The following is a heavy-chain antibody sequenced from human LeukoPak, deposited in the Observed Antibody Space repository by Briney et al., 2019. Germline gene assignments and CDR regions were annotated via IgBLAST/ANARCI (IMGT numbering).Heavy chain of an antibody. Sequence: ASVKVSCKVSGDTLTELSMHWVRQAPGKGLEWMGGFDPEDGETIYAQKFQGRVTMTEDTSTDTAYMELSSLRSEDTAVYYCATLWSRVGNSWYGRDNWFDPWGQGTLVTVSS. J-gene: IGHJ5*02. CDR1: GDTLTELS. CDR2: FDPEDGET. V-gene: IGHV1-24*01. CDR3: ATLWSRVGNSWYGRDNWFDP. D-gene: IGHD6-13*01.